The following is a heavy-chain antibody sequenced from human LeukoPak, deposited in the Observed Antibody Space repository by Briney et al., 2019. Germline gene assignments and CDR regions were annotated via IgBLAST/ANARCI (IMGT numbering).Heavy chain of an antibody. Sequence: SETLSLTCAVYGGSFSGYYWSWIRQPPGKGLEWIGEINHSGSTNYNPSLESRVTISVDTSKNQFSLKLSSVTAADTAVYYCARGRKYRLKTYLLDYMDVWGKGTTVTVSS. CDR3: ARGRKYRLKTYLLDYMDV. J-gene: IGHJ6*03. D-gene: IGHD2-2*01. V-gene: IGHV4-34*01. CDR1: GGSFSGYY. CDR2: INHSGST.